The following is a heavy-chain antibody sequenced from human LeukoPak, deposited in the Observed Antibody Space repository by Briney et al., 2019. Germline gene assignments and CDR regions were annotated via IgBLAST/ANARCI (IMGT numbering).Heavy chain of an antibody. CDR3: ARGGARLYGMDV. CDR2: IYYSGST. J-gene: IGHJ6*02. V-gene: IGHV4-59*08. CDR1: GGSISNYY. D-gene: IGHD4/OR15-4a*01. Sequence: PSETLSLTCTVSGGSISNYYWSWIRQPPGKGLEWIGYIYYSGSTTYNPSLKSRVTISEDTSKNQFSLKLTSVTAADTAVYYCARGGARLYGMDVWGRGITVTVSS.